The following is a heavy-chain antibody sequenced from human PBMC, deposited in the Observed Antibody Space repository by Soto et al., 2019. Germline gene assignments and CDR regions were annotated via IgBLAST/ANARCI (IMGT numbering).Heavy chain of an antibody. V-gene: IGHV1-3*01. CDR3: ARDRNDILTGYILAS. CDR2: INAGNGNT. J-gene: IGHJ4*02. Sequence: ASVKVSCKASGYTFTSYAMHWVRQAPGQRLEWMGWINAGNGNTKYSQKFQGRVTITRDTSASTAYMELSSLRSEDTAVYYCARDRNDILTGYILASWGQGTLVTVSS. CDR1: GYTFTSYA. D-gene: IGHD3-9*01.